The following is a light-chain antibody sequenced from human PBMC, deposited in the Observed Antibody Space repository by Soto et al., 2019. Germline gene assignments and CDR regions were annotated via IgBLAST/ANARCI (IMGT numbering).Light chain of an antibody. CDR3: CIYAESRTYV. CDR1: SSDVGSYNH. J-gene: IGLJ1*01. Sequence: QSALTQPASVSGSPGQSITISCTGTSSDVGSYNHVSWYQQHPGKAPKLMIYEGSKRPSGVSNRFSGSKSGNTASLTLSILRCEYGGDYYCCIYAESRTYVFGTGTKLTVL. CDR2: EGS. V-gene: IGLV2-23*01.